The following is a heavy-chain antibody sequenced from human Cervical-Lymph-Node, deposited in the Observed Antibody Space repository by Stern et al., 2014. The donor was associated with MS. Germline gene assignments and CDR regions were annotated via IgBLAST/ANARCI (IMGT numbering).Heavy chain of an antibody. V-gene: IGHV4-4*07. CDR1: GGSFRSYY. D-gene: IGHD3-10*01. CDR2: IYTSGST. Sequence: QVQLQESGPGLVKPSETLSLTCTVSGGSFRSYYWSWIRQSAGKGLEWIGRIYTSGSTNYSPSLKSRVVLSVDTPKNQFSLKLSSVTAADTAIYYCARVEYYGDPPDWGQGTLVTVSS. CDR3: ARVEYYGDPPD. J-gene: IGHJ4*02.